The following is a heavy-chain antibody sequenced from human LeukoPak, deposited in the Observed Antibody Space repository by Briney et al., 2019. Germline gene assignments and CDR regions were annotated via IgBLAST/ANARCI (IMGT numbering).Heavy chain of an antibody. V-gene: IGHV3-23*01. D-gene: IGHD2-15*01. CDR3: AKDQVAYDNWFDP. Sequence: PGGSLRLSCAASGFTFSSYAMSWVRQPPGKGLGWVSAISGSGGSTYYADSVKGRFTISRDNSKNTLYLQMNSLRAEDTAVYYCAKDQVAYDNWFDPWGQGTLVTVSS. J-gene: IGHJ5*02. CDR1: GFTFSSYA. CDR2: ISGSGGST.